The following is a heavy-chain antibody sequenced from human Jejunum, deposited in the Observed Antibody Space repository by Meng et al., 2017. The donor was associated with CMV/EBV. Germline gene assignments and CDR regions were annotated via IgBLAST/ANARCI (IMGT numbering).Heavy chain of an antibody. CDR3: AREGTDYNYFDY. D-gene: IGHD3/OR15-3a*01. CDR1: GGSVTSGDYY. CDR2: IHYNGQT. V-gene: IGHV4-61*08. J-gene: IGHJ4*02. Sequence: SGGSVTSGDYYWNWIRQSPGKGLEWIAYIHYNGQTKSNPSLQSRVTTSVDTSKNQVSLKLRSVTAADTAVYYCAREGTDYNYFDYWGQGTLVTVSS.